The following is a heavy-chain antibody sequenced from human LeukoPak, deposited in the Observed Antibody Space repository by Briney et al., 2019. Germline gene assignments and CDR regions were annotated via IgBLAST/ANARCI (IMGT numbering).Heavy chain of an antibody. CDR2: INPNSGGT. V-gene: IGHV1-2*06. CDR1: GYTFTGYW. J-gene: IGHJ3*02. Sequence: GASVKVSCKASGYTFTGYWHWVRQAPGQGLEWMGRINPNSGGTDYAQNFQGRVTMTRDTSISTAYMELSSLRSYDTAVYYCARFLSGGHDAFDIWGQGAMVTVSS. CDR3: ARFLSGGHDAFDI. D-gene: IGHD2-15*01.